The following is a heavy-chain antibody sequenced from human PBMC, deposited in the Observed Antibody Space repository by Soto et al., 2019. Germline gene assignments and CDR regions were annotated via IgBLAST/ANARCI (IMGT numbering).Heavy chain of an antibody. CDR2: IWYDGSNK. CDR1: VFTFSSYG. CDR3: ARDKPSAMVDYFDY. D-gene: IGHD5-18*01. J-gene: IGHJ4*02. V-gene: IGHV3-33*01. Sequence: PGGSLRLSCAASVFTFSSYGMHWVRQAPGKGLEWVALIWYDGSNKYYTDSVKGRFTISRDNSKNTLYLQMNSLRAEDTAVYYCARDKPSAMVDYFDYWGQGTPVTVSS.